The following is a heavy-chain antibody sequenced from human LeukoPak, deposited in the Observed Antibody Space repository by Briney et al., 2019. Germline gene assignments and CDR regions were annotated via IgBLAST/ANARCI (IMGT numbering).Heavy chain of an antibody. D-gene: IGHD3-16*01. J-gene: IGHJ4*02. Sequence: SETLSLTCTVSGGSISSGDYYWSWIRQPPGKGLEWIGYIYYSGSTYYNPSLKSRVTISVDTSKNQFSLKLSSVTAADTAVYYCARAKDYDYVWGSSYYFDYWGQGILVTVSS. CDR2: IYYSGST. CDR3: ARAKDYDYVWGSSYYFDY. CDR1: GGSISSGDYY. V-gene: IGHV4-30-4*01.